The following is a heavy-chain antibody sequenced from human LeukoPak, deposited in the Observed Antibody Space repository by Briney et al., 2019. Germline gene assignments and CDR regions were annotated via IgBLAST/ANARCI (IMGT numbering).Heavy chain of an antibody. CDR3: ARDYEPETDGDYGGRSLYGMDV. J-gene: IGHJ6*02. V-gene: IGHV7-4-1*02. CDR1: GYTFTSYA. D-gene: IGHD4-17*01. Sequence: GASVKVSCKASGYTFTSYAMNWVRQAPGQGLEWMGWINTNTGNPTYAQGFTGRFVFSLDTSVSTAYLQISSLKAEDTAVYYCARDYEPETDGDYGGRSLYGMDVWGQGTTVTVSS. CDR2: INTNTGNP.